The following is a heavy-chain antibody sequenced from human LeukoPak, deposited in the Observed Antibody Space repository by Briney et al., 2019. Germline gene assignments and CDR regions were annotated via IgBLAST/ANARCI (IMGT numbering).Heavy chain of an antibody. CDR3: ARDLRGVRGDRWFDP. J-gene: IGHJ5*02. D-gene: IGHD3-10*01. Sequence: SETLSLTCTVSGGSISSGGYYWSWIRQHPGKGLEWIGYIYYSGSTYYNPSLKSRVTISVDTSKNQFSLKLSPVTAADTAVYYCARDLRGVRGDRWFDPWGQGTLVTVSS. CDR2: IYYSGST. CDR1: GGSISSGGYY. V-gene: IGHV4-31*03.